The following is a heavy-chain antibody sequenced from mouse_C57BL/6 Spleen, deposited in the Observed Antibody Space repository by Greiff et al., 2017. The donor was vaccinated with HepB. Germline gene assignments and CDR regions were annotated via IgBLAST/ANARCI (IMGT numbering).Heavy chain of an antibody. CDR3: ATKLLLFMDY. D-gene: IGHD2-10*01. CDR2: IYPRSGNT. J-gene: IGHJ4*01. CDR1: GYTFTSYG. V-gene: IGHV1-81*01. Sequence: VQRVESGAELARPGASVKLSCKASGYTFTSYGISWVKQRTGQGLEWIGEIYPRSGNTYYNEKFKSKATLTVDKSSSTAYMQLSSLTSEDSAVYYCATKLLLFMDYWGQGTSVTVSS.